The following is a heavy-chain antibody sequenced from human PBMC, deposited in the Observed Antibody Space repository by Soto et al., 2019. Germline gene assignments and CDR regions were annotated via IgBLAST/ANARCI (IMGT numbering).Heavy chain of an antibody. D-gene: IGHD3-3*01. V-gene: IGHV3-23*01. CDR1: GFTLSSYA. CDR3: AKGNPFGVVLTLTVLYGMDV. Sequence: GGSLRLSCAGSGFTLSSYAMSWVRQAPGRGLEWVSAISGSAGSIYYADSVKGRFTTSRDNSKNTLYLQMNSLRADDTAVYYCAKGNPFGVVLTLTVLYGMDVWGQGTTVTVSS. CDR2: ISGSAGSI. J-gene: IGHJ6*02.